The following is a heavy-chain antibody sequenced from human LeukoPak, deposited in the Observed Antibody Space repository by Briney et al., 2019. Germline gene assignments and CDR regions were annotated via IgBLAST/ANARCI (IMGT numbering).Heavy chain of an antibody. CDR2: ISSSGSTI. CDR3: AREDEAVAGTGYNWFDP. J-gene: IGHJ5*02. CDR1: GFTFSSYE. D-gene: IGHD6-19*01. Sequence: GGSLRLSCEASGFTFSSYEMNWVRQAPGKGLEWVSYISSSGSTIYYADSVKGRFTISRDNGKNSLYLQVNSLRAEDTPVYYCAREDEAVAGTGYNWFDPWGQGTLVTVSS. V-gene: IGHV3-48*03.